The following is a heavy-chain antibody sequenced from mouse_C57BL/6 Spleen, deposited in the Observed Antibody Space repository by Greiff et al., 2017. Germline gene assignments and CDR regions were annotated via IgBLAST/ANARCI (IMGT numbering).Heavy chain of an antibody. D-gene: IGHD2-3*01. Sequence: VQLQQSGPELVKPGASVKISCKASGYAFSSSWMNWVKQRPGKGLEWIGRIYPGDGDTNYNGKFKGKATLTADKSSSTAYMQLSSLTSEDSAVYFCARGGYDGLDYWGQGTTLTVSS. CDR2: IYPGDGDT. CDR3: ARGGYDGLDY. V-gene: IGHV1-82*01. J-gene: IGHJ2*01. CDR1: GYAFSSSW.